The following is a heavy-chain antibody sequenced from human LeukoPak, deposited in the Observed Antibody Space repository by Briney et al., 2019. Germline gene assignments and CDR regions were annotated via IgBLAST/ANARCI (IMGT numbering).Heavy chain of an antibody. CDR2: IYTSGST. CDR3: ARDLNIVVVPAALAYGMDV. Sequence: SETLSLTCTVSGGPISNYYWSWIRQPPGKGLEWIGRIYTSGSTNYNPSLKSRVTMSVDTSKNQFSLKLSSVTAADTAVYYCARDLNIVVVPAALAYGMDVWGQGTTVTVSS. V-gene: IGHV4-4*07. J-gene: IGHJ6*02. D-gene: IGHD2-2*01. CDR1: GGPISNYY.